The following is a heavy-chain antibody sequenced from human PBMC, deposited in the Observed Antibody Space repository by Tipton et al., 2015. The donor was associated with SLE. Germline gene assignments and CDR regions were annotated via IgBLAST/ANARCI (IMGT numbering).Heavy chain of an antibody. V-gene: IGHV4-59*11. CDR3: ARGSDGEYVRYFDV. CDR1: GASISSHY. CDR2: IYNSGST. J-gene: IGHJ2*01. D-gene: IGHD4-17*01. Sequence: TLSLTCIVSGASISSHYWNWIRQSPGKGLEWIGYIYNSGSTNYNPSLQSRVSISADTSKNQFSLKMSSVTAADTAVYYCARGSDGEYVRYFDVWGPGTLVTVSS.